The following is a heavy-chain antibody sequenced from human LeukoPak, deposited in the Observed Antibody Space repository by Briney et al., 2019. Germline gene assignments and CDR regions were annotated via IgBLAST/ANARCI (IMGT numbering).Heavy chain of an antibody. Sequence: GGSLRLSCAASGFTFSSYEFNWVRQAPGKGLQWISYIYATRDTIFYSDSVRGRFTISRENTRNSLFLQMNSLRAEDTAVYYCARDSSAMLRGYSDYWGLGTLVTVSS. D-gene: IGHD3-10*01. J-gene: IGHJ4*02. CDR3: ARDSSAMLRGYSDY. V-gene: IGHV3-48*03. CDR2: IYATRDTI. CDR1: GFTFSSYE.